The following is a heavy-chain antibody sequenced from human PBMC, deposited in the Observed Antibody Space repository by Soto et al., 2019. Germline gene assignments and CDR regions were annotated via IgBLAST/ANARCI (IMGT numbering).Heavy chain of an antibody. D-gene: IGHD3-10*01. CDR2: IYYSGST. CDR1: GGSISSYY. V-gene: IGHV4-59*01. Sequence: SETLSLTCTVSGGSISSYYWSWIRQPPGKGLEWIGYIYYSGSTNYNPSLKSRVTISVDTSKNQFSLKLSSVTAADTAVYYCARGANVLLWFGESTPGYYGMDVWGQGTTVTISS. CDR3: ARGANVLLWFGESTPGYYGMDV. J-gene: IGHJ6*02.